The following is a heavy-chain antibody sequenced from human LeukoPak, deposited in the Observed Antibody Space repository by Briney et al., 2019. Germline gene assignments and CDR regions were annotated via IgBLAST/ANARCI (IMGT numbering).Heavy chain of an antibody. J-gene: IGHJ4*02. CDR2: ISSGGTII. Sequence: GGSLRLSCAASGFTFSDYYMSWIRQAPGKGLEWVSYISSGGTIIYYTDSVKGRFTISRDNAKNSLYLQMNSLRAEDTAVYYCARDPFASVEMATIREVDYWGQGTLVTVSS. D-gene: IGHD5-24*01. CDR1: GFTFSDYY. CDR3: ARDPFASVEMATIREVDY. V-gene: IGHV3-11*04.